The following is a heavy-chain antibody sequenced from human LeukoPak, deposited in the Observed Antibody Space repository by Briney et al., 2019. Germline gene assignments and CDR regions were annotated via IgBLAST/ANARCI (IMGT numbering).Heavy chain of an antibody. CDR1: GYTFTSYD. CDR3: ARVGPAVAGIRYYYMDV. V-gene: IGHV1-8*01. CDR2: MNPNSGNT. D-gene: IGHD6-19*01. J-gene: IGHJ6*03. Sequence: ASVKVSCKASGYTFTSYDINWVRQATGQGLEWMGWMNPNSGNTGYAQKFQGRVTMTRNTSISTAYMELSSLRSEDTAVYYCARVGPAVAGIRYYYMDVWGKGTTVTVSS.